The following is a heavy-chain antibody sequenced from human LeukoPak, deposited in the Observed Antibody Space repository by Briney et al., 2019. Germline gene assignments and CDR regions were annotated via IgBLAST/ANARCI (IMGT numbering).Heavy chain of an antibody. CDR3: ARDGYYYNKTGYYAFDI. Sequence: GGSLRLSCAASGFTFSSDWMHWVRQAPGKGLVWVSRIQRDGSTTAYADSVKGRFTISRDNAKSTLYLQMNSLRAEDTAVYYCARDGYYYNKTGYYAFDIWGQGTMVTVSS. CDR1: GFTFSSDW. D-gene: IGHD3-22*01. CDR2: IQRDGSTT. V-gene: IGHV3-74*01. J-gene: IGHJ3*02.